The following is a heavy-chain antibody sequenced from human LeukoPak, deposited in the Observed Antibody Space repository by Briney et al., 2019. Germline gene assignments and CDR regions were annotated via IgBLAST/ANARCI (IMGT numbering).Heavy chain of an antibody. CDR2: ISAYNGNT. CDR1: GYTFTSYG. Sequence: ASVKVSCKASGYTFTSYGISWVRQAPGQGLEWMGWISAYNGNTNYAQKLQGRVTMTTDTSTSTAYMELRSLRSDDTAVYYCARDRGCNSIMVACFYYGMDVWGQGTTVTVSS. V-gene: IGHV1-18*01. J-gene: IGHJ6*02. CDR3: ARDRGCNSIMVACFYYGMDV. D-gene: IGHD2-8*01.